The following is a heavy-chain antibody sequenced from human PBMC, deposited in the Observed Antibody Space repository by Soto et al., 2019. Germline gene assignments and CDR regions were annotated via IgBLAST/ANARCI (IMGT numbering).Heavy chain of an antibody. CDR3: AGGRIVVAGSSAYYSMDV. CDR2: IIPVFGII. Sequence: QVHLLLQSGAEVKKPGSSVKVACKASGGNPSNSAISWVRQAPGQGLEWMGGIIPVFGIISHAQNLQGRVTITADESTSTAYRELSSLRSEDTAVYFCAGGRIVVAGSSAYYSMDVWGQGTTVTVSS. J-gene: IGHJ6*02. V-gene: IGHV1-69*01. D-gene: IGHD6-19*01. CDR1: GGNPSNSA.